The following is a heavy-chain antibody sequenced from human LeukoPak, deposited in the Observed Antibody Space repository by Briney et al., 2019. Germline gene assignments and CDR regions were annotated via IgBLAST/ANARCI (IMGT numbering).Heavy chain of an antibody. CDR2: IYYSGST. Sequence: PSETLSLTCTVSGGSISSSSYYWGWIRQPPGKGLEWIGSIYYSGSTYYNPSLKSRVTISVDTSKNQFSLKLSSVTAADTAVYYCAREGQEDFDYWGQGTLVTVSS. V-gene: IGHV4-39*07. CDR3: AREGQEDFDY. J-gene: IGHJ4*02. CDR1: GGSISSSSYY.